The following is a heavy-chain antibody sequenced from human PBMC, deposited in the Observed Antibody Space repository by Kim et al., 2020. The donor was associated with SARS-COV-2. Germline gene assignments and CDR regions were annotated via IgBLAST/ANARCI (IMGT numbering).Heavy chain of an antibody. V-gene: IGHV5-10-1*01. J-gene: IGHJ4*02. CDR2: IDPSDSYT. CDR1: GYSFTSYW. CDR3: ASFIAAAAPGFDY. D-gene: IGHD6-13*01. Sequence: GESLKISCKGSGYSFTSYWISWVRQMPGKGLEWMGRIDPSDSYTNYSPSFQGHVTISADKSISTAYLQWSSLKASDTAMYYCASFIAAAAPGFDYWGQGTLVTVSS.